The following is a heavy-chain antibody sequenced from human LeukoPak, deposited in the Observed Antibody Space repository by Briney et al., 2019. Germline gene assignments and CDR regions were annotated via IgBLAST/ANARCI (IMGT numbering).Heavy chain of an antibody. V-gene: IGHV3-30-3*01. J-gene: IGHJ3*02. Sequence: GRSLSLSCAASGFTFNSYAMHWVRQAPGKWLDWVAIILYDGSNKYDADSVKGRFTISRDNSKNTLYLQMNSLRAEDTAVYYCAGSYYDSSSYYGAGAFDIWGQGTMVTVSS. CDR3: AGSYYDSSSYYGAGAFDI. D-gene: IGHD3-22*01. CDR2: ILYDGSNK. CDR1: GFTFNSYA.